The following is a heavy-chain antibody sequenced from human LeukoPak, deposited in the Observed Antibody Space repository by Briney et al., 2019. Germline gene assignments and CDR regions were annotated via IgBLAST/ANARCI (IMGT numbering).Heavy chain of an antibody. CDR2: ISYDGSNK. Sequence: PGGSLRLSCAASGFTFSSYAMHWVRQAPGKGLEWVAVISYDGSNKYYADSVKGRFTISRDNSKNTLYLQMNSLRAEDTAVYYCAKDGAYGDYVMCDYWGQGTLVTVSS. J-gene: IGHJ4*02. CDR3: AKDGAYGDYVMCDY. CDR1: GFTFSSYA. V-gene: IGHV3-30*04. D-gene: IGHD4-17*01.